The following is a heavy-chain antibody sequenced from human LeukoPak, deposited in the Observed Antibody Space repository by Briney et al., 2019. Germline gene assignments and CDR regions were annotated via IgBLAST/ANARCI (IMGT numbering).Heavy chain of an antibody. CDR1: GASINSGGYY. Sequence: SETLSLTCTVSGASINSGGYYWSWIRQPAGKGLEWIGRIYPSGNTNYNPSLKSRVTISVDTSKNQFSLKLSSVTAADTAVYYCARMVPRLERLNIGRSSDYATGYYFDYWGQGTLVTVSS. CDR3: ARMVPRLERLNIGRSSDYATGYYFDY. V-gene: IGHV4-61*02. CDR2: IYPSGNT. J-gene: IGHJ4*02. D-gene: IGHD5-12*01.